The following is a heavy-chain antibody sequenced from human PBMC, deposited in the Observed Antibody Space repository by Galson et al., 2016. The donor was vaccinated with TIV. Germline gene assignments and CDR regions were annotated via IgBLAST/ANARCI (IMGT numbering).Heavy chain of an antibody. J-gene: IGHJ6*02. D-gene: IGHD4-17*01. V-gene: IGHV4-38-2*02. CDR1: GYPISSGYY. CDR2: IYYTGTT. CDR3: IREGSTVTMHHYFGMDV. Sequence: SETLSLTCTVSGYPISSGYYWGWIRQSPGKGLEWMGSIYYTGTTYSNPSLKSRLTMSVDTSKNQFSLKLSSVTAADTAVYYCIREGSTVTMHHYFGMDVWGQGTSVTVSS.